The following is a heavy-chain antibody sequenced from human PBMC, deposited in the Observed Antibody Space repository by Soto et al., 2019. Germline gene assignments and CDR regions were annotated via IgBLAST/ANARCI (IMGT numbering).Heavy chain of an antibody. CDR1: GDSMTSSSYY. CDR3: ARHTRNQFDP. CDR2: IYYSERTSYNSGST. Sequence: SETLSRPCTVSGDSMTSSSYYWGWISQTPWKGLEWIGSIYYSERTSYNSGSTYYSPSLKSRVTISGDTSKSQFSLKLSSVTAADTAVYYCARHTRNQFDPWGQGTLVTVS. J-gene: IGHJ5*02. V-gene: IGHV4-39*01.